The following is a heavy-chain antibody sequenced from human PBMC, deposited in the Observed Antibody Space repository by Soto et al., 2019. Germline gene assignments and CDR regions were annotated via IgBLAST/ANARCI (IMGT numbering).Heavy chain of an antibody. V-gene: IGHV1-24*01. Sequence: QVQLIQSGAEVKRPGASVKVSCKVSGYTLTEVSIHWVRQAPGEGLEWMGGFDPEDGETIYAQKFQGRVTMTEDTSTDTAYMELSSLRSDDTAVYYCTKLRTSSWYVLFDPWGQGPLVTVSS. CDR3: TKLRTSSWYVLFDP. CDR1: GYTLTEVS. J-gene: IGHJ5*02. CDR2: FDPEDGET. D-gene: IGHD2-2*01.